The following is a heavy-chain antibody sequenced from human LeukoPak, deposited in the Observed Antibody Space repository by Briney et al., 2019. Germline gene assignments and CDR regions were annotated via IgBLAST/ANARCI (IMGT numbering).Heavy chain of an antibody. CDR3: ARGPRGIVVFMDV. CDR2: ISAYNGNT. Sequence: ASVKVSCKASGGTFSSYAISWVRQAPGQGLEWMGWISAYNGNTNYAQKLQGRVTMTTDTSTSTAYMELRSLRSDDTAVYYCARGPRGIVVFMDVWGQGTTVTVSS. V-gene: IGHV1-18*01. CDR1: GGTFSSYA. D-gene: IGHD3-22*01. J-gene: IGHJ6*02.